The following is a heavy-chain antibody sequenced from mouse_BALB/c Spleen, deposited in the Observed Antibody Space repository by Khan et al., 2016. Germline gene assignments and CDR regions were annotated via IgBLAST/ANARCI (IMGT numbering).Heavy chain of an antibody. Sequence: QVTLKESGPGILQPSQTLSLTCSFSGFSLSTSGMGVSWIRQPSGKGLEWLTHIYWDDDKHYNPSLKSRLTIAKESSSNQVFLKITSVDTAAAATYFFARRGGDYFDYWGQGTTLTVSS. J-gene: IGHJ2*01. CDR1: GFSLSTSGMG. CDR3: ARRGGDYFDY. CDR2: IYWDDDK. V-gene: IGHV8-12*01.